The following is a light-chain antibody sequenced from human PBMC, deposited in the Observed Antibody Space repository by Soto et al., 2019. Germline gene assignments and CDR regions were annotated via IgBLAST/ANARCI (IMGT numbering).Light chain of an antibody. CDR3: QQYKKWYT. CDR2: GAS. V-gene: IGKV3-15*01. J-gene: IGKJ2*01. Sequence: EIVMTQSPAPLSVSPGERATLSCRASQSVSSKLAWYQQKPGQAPRLLIYGASTRATGIPARFSGSGSGTEFTLTISSLQSEDFAVYYCQQYKKWYTFGQGTKLEIK. CDR1: QSVSSK.